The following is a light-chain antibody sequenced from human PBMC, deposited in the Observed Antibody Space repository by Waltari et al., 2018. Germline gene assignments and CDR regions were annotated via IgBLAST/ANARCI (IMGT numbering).Light chain of an antibody. CDR3: QQYGSSPRKYT. CDR2: GAS. CDR1: QSVSSSY. J-gene: IGKJ2*01. Sequence: EIVLTQSPGTPSLSPGASATLSGRASQSVSSSYLAWYQQKPGQAPRLLIYGASSRATGIPDRFSGSGSGTDFTLTISRLEPEDFAVYYCQQYGSSPRKYTFGQGTKLEIK. V-gene: IGKV3-20*01.